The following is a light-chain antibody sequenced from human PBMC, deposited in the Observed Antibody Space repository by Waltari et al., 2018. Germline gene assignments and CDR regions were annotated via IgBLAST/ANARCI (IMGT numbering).Light chain of an antibody. CDR1: TRDVGNYTL. J-gene: IGLJ2*01. CDR3: CSYAGSTTL. CDR2: EVI. V-gene: IGLV2-23*02. Sequence: QSALTQPASVSGSPGQSITIPCTATTRDVGNYTLVSWYQHHPGKTPKLIIYEVIKRPAGISNRFSGSKSGKTASLTISGLQAEDEADYYCCSYAGSTTLFGGGTKLTVL.